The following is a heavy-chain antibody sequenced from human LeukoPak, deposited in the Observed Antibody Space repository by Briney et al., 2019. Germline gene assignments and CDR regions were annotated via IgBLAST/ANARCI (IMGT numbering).Heavy chain of an antibody. CDR1: GFTFISYS. Sequence: GGSLRLSCAASGFTFISYSITWVRQAPGKGLEWVSSISSSSSYIYYAESVKGRFTISRDNAKNSLYLQMNSLRVEDTAVYYCARGQLTRFDYWGQGTLVTVSS. V-gene: IGHV3-21*01. D-gene: IGHD6-6*01. CDR2: ISSSSSYI. J-gene: IGHJ4*02. CDR3: ARGQLTRFDY.